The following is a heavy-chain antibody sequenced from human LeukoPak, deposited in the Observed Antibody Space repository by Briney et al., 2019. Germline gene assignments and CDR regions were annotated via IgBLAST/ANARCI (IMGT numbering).Heavy chain of an antibody. CDR2: IYHSGST. CDR1: GGSISSGGYY. Sequence: SETLSLTCTVSGGSISSGGYYWSWIRQPPGKGLEWIGYIYHSGSTYYNPSLKSRVTISVDRSKNQFSLKLSSVTAADTAVYYCARDRSYSYGAFDYWGQGTLVTVSS. D-gene: IGHD5-18*01. J-gene: IGHJ4*02. CDR3: ARDRSYSYGAFDY. V-gene: IGHV4-30-2*01.